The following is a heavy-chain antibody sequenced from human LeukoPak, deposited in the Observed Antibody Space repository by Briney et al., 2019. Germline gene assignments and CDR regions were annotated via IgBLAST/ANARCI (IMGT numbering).Heavy chain of an antibody. CDR1: GFTFTGYY. V-gene: IGHV1-2*02. Sequence: GASVKVSCKTSGFTFTGYYIHWVRQAPGQGLEWMGWINLNSGGTTYAQKFQGRVTMTRDTSNSTAYMELSRLRSDDTAVYYCAREGEIRDAFDIWGQGTMVTVSS. CDR3: AREGEIRDAFDI. CDR2: INLNSGGT. J-gene: IGHJ3*02. D-gene: IGHD3-10*01.